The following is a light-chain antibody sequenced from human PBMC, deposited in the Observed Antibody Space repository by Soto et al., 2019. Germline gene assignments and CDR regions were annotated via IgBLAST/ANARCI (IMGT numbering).Light chain of an antibody. CDR1: QSVSSY. Sequence: EKVLTQSPATLSFSPGERASLSCTSSQSVSSYLAWYQQRPGQAPRLLIYDASKRATGIPARFSGSGSWTDFTLTVSSLEPEDFAVYYCQQRFNWPRTFGQGTKVEMK. CDR2: DAS. CDR3: QQRFNWPRT. V-gene: IGKV3-11*01. J-gene: IGKJ1*01.